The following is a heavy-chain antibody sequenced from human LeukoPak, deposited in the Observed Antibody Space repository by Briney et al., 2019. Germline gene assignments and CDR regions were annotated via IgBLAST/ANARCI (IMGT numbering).Heavy chain of an antibody. Sequence: GGSLRLSCAASGFTFSSYWMHWVRQAPGXGLVWVSRINSDGSSTSYADSVKGRFTISRDNAKNTLYLQMNSLRAEDTAVYYCARVREPYYYYGMDVWGQGTTVTVSS. V-gene: IGHV3-74*01. CDR1: GFTFSSYW. CDR2: INSDGSST. CDR3: ARVREPYYYYGMDV. J-gene: IGHJ6*02.